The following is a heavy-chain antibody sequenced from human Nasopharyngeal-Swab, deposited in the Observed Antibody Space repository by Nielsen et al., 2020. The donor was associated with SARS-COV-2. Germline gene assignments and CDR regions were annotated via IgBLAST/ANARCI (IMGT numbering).Heavy chain of an antibody. J-gene: IGHJ6*03. Sequence: ASVKVSCKASGYTFTSYDINFVRQATGQGLEWMGWMNPNSGNTGYAQKFQGRVTMTRNTSISTAYMELSSLRSEDTAVYYCARAGEGVVVPAAIMGGTYYYYYYMDVWGKGTTVTVSS. V-gene: IGHV1-8*01. CDR2: MNPNSGNT. CDR1: GYTFTSYD. CDR3: ARAGEGVVVPAAIMGGTYYYYYYMDV. D-gene: IGHD2-2*02.